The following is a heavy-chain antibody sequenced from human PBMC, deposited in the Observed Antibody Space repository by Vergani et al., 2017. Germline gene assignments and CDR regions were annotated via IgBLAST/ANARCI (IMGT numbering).Heavy chain of an antibody. CDR2: ISYDGSNK. CDR3: AREYRSFYY. D-gene: IGHD1-1*01. V-gene: IGHV3-30-3*01. CDR1: GFTFSSYA. J-gene: IGHJ4*02. Sequence: QVQLVESGGGVVQPGRSLRLSCAASGFTFSSYAMHWVRQAPGKGLEWVAVISYDGSNKYYADSVKGRFTISRDNSKTTLYLQMNSLRAEDTAVYYCAREYRSFYYWDQATLVTVSS.